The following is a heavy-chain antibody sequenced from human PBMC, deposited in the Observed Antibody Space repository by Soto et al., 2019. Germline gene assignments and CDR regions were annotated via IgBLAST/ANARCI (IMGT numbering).Heavy chain of an antibody. CDR2: IIPIFGTA. Sequence: GTSVKVSCKASGGTFSSYAISWVRQAPEQGLEWMGGIIPIFGTANYAQKFQGRVTITADESTSTAYMELSSLRSEDTAVYYCARDPVHFQELRSGPNWFDPWGQGTLVTVSS. CDR3: ARDPVHFQELRSGPNWFDP. V-gene: IGHV1-69*13. J-gene: IGHJ5*02. D-gene: IGHD1-7*01. CDR1: GGTFSSYA.